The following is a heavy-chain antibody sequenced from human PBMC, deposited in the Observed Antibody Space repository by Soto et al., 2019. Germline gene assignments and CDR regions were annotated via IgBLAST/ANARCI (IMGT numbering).Heavy chain of an antibody. Sequence: QVQLQESGPGLVKPSQTPSLTCTVSGGSISSGGYYWSWIRQHPGKGLEWIGYIYYSGSTYYNPSLKSRVTISVDTSKNQFSLKLSSVTAADTAVYYCATGYSSSWYWFDPWGQGTLVTVSS. CDR1: GGSISSGGYY. CDR3: ATGYSSSWYWFDP. D-gene: IGHD6-13*01. V-gene: IGHV4-31*03. J-gene: IGHJ5*02. CDR2: IYYSGST.